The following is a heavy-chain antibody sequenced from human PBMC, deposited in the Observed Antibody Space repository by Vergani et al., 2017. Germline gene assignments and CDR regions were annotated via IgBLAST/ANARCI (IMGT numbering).Heavy chain of an antibody. V-gene: IGHV1-46*03. CDR2: IYPSGGT. Sequence: QVQLVQFGAEVKKPGASVQASCKAPGYTFTSYDMHWVRQAPGQGLEWMGKIYPSGGTNYAQKFQGRVTMTKDTSTSTVDMERSSLRSEDTAMYYCARDGSGGRPFAMDVWWQGTTVTVSS. CDR3: ARDGSGGRPFAMDV. J-gene: IGHJ6*01. D-gene: IGHD2-15*01. CDR1: GYTFTSYD.